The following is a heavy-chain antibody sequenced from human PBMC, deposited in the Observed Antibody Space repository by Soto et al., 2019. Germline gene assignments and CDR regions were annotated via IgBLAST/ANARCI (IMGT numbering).Heavy chain of an antibody. Sequence: EVQLVESGGGLVQPGGSLRLSCAASGFTFTGYYMHWVRQAPGQGLVWVARIYTDGSSAGYADSVKGRFTISRDNAKNTLYLQMNSLRAEDTAMYYCARNLFYSDYWGRGTLVTVSS. CDR1: GFTFTGYY. CDR3: ARNLFYSDY. V-gene: IGHV3-74*01. J-gene: IGHJ4*02. CDR2: IYTDGSSA. D-gene: IGHD3-9*01.